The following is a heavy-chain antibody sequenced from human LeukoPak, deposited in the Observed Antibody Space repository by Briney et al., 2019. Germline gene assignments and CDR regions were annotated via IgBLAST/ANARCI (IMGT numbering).Heavy chain of an antibody. Sequence: GGSLRLSCAASGFTFSSYWMSWVRQAPGKGLEWVANMKQDGGETYYVDSVKGRFTISRDNAKNSLYLQMNSLRAEDTAMYYCARELDHGDIRGQGTMVTVSS. CDR1: GFTFSSYW. V-gene: IGHV3-7*01. CDR2: MKQDGGET. CDR3: ARELDHGDI. D-gene: IGHD3/OR15-3a*01. J-gene: IGHJ3*02.